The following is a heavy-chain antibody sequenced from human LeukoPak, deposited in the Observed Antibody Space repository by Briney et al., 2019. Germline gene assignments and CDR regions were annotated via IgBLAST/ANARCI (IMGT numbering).Heavy chain of an antibody. D-gene: IGHD1-1*01. CDR3: ARHSVDGLERRKGYFDF. CDR1: GGSISSGSYF. J-gene: IGHJ4*02. CDR2: IYYTKNT. Sequence: PSETLSLTCTVFGGSISSGSYFWGWLRQPPGKELAWIGRIYYTKNTYYSPSLKSRVTISVDTSKTQFSLKLGSVIDAGTAVYYCARHSVDGLERRKGYFDFWGRGTLVTVSS. V-gene: IGHV4-39*01.